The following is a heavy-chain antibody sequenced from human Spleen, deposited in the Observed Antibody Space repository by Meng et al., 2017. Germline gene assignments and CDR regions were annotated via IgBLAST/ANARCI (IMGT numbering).Heavy chain of an antibody. V-gene: IGHV1-2*06. CDR1: GYTCSGYY. CDR3: ARYRVAETIDYGMDV. Sequence: QVQRVEAGAEGRKPGASVKVSGTASGYTCSGYYMHWVRQTRGQGLEWMGRINPNSGGTNYAEKFQGRVTMTRDASISTAYMELSRLRSDDTAVYYCARYRVAETIDYGMDVWGQGTTVTVSS. D-gene: IGHD3-16*02. J-gene: IGHJ6*02. CDR2: INPNSGGT.